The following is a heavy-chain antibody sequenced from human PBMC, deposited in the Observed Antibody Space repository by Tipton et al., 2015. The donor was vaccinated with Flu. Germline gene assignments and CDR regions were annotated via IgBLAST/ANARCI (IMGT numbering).Heavy chain of an antibody. J-gene: IGHJ5*02. CDR1: GDSITSGNYY. CDR3: TRGTIYYDSRGFEYYRFGP. Sequence: LRLSCTVSGDSITSGNYYWTWIRQSAGKGLEWIGRVSSSGSTRYNPSLKGRATISLDMSRNHFSLKLISVTAADTAVYYCTRGTIYYDSRGFEYYRFGPWGQGSLVSVSS. D-gene: IGHD3-22*01. V-gene: IGHV4-61*02. CDR2: VSSSGST.